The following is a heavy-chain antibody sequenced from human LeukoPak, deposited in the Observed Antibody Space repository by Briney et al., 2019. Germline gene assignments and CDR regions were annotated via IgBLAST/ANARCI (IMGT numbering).Heavy chain of an antibody. CDR1: GGSFSGYY. D-gene: IGHD6-19*01. CDR3: ARYDSSGSYYYYYYYMDV. J-gene: IGHJ6*03. Sequence: SETLSLTCAVYGGSFSGYYWSWIRQPPGKGLEWIGEIHHSGSTNYNPSLKSRVTISVDTSKNQFSLKLSSVTAADTAVYYCARYDSSGSYYYYYYYMDVWGKGTTVTVSS. V-gene: IGHV4-34*01. CDR2: IHHSGST.